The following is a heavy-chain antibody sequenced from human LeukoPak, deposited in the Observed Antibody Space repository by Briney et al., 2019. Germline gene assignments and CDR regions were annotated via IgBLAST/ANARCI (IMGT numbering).Heavy chain of an antibody. CDR1: GGSISSSNW. CDR3: ARDNYDILSYYYYGMDV. V-gene: IGHV4-4*02. J-gene: IGHJ6*02. Sequence: PSETLSLTCAVSGGSISSSNWWSWVRQPPGKGLEWIGEIYHSGSTNYNPSLKSRVTISVDTSKNQFSLKLSSVTAADTAVYYCARDNYDILSYYYYGMDVWGQGTTVTVSS. CDR2: IYHSGST. D-gene: IGHD3-9*01.